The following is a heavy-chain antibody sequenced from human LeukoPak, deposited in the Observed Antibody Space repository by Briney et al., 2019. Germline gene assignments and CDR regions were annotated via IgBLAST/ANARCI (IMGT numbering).Heavy chain of an antibody. J-gene: IGHJ1*01. CDR1: GFPFSDYS. V-gene: IGHV3-49*03. D-gene: IGHD1-1*01. CDR2: IRGKTYGETT. CDR3: TRGGMYTLKYFQY. Sequence: PGWSLRLSCTASGFPFSDYSMSWFRQAPGKGLEWVGFIRGKTYGETTEYAASLKGRFTISRDDSRSFVYLQMNSLKSEDTAVYYCTRGGMYTLKYFQYWGQGTLVTVSS.